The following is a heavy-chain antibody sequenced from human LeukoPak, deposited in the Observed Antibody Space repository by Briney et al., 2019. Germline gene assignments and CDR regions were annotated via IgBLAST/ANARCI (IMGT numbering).Heavy chain of an antibody. Sequence: PGGSLRLSCAASGFTFSSYNMNWVRQAPGKGLEWVSSINSGSTYINYADSVKGRFTISRDNAENSLYLQMSSLRAEDTAVYYCARVSLGNNYGLGSYDYWGQGTLVTVSS. CDR1: GFTFSSYN. CDR2: INSGSTYI. CDR3: ARVSLGNNYGLGSYDY. D-gene: IGHD3-10*01. J-gene: IGHJ4*02. V-gene: IGHV3-21*01.